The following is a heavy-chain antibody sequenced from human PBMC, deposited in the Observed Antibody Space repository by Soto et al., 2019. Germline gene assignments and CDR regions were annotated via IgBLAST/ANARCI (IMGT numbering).Heavy chain of an antibody. CDR1: GYTFTSYA. V-gene: IGHV1-3*01. Sequence: QVQLVQSGAEVKKPGPSVKVSCKASGYTFTSYAMHWVRQAPGQRLEWMGWINAGNGNTKYSQKFQGRVTITRDTPASTAYMELSSLRSEDTAVYYWARGPGGPAGPGDYWGQGTLVTVSS. D-gene: IGHD2-15*01. CDR2: INAGNGNT. J-gene: IGHJ4*02. CDR3: ARGPGGPAGPGDY.